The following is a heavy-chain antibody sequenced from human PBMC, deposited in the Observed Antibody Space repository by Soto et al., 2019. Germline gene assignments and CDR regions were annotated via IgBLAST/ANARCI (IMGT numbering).Heavy chain of an antibody. V-gene: IGHV4-34*01. J-gene: IGHJ4*02. Sequence: QAQLQQWGAGLLKPSETLSLTCAVYSGSFSGYYWSWIRQPPGKGLEWIGEINHSGRTKYNPSLKSRVTISVDRSKNQFSLNLNSVTATDTAVYYCARGGAGSSSGFDSWGQGTLVTVSS. CDR1: SGSFSGYY. CDR2: INHSGRT. CDR3: ARGGAGSSSGFDS. D-gene: IGHD6-6*01.